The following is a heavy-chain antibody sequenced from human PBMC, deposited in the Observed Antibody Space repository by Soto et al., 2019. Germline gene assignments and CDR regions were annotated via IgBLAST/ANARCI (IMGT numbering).Heavy chain of an antibody. CDR1: GFTFSSYA. CDR3: ARGHYITMIVVVNSCFDY. Sequence: GGSLRLSCAASGFTFSSYAMHWVRQAPGKGLEWVAVISYDGSNKYYADSVKGRFTISRDNSKNTLYLQMNSLRAEDTAVYYCARGHYITMIVVVNSCFDYWGQGTLVTVSS. V-gene: IGHV3-30-3*01. J-gene: IGHJ4*02. CDR2: ISYDGSNK. D-gene: IGHD3-22*01.